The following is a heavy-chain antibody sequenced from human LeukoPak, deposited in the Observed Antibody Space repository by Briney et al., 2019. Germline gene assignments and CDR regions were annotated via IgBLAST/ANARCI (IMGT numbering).Heavy chain of an antibody. Sequence: GASVKVSCKASGYTFTDYYMNWVRQAPGQGLEWMGLINPNSGGTNYAQKFQGRVTMTRDTSISTAYMELSRLRSDDTAVYYCARDAHYSNYRIFYYYYGMDVWGQGTTVTVSS. J-gene: IGHJ6*02. CDR1: GYTFTDYY. CDR2: INPNSGGT. V-gene: IGHV1-2*02. CDR3: ARDAHYSNYRIFYYYYGMDV. D-gene: IGHD4-11*01.